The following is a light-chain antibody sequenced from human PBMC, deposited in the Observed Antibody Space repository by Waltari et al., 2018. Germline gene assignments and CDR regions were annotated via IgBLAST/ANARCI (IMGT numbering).Light chain of an antibody. J-gene: IGKJ2*01. CDR1: KSISTY. CDR3: QQTYSVPPYT. Sequence: DIQMTPSPSYLSASVGDTGTMTCRANKSISTYLNWYQHKLGKAPELLIFAASSLQSGVPSRFSGTGSGTDFALTISSLQPGDFATYYCQQTYSVPPYTFGQGTKLEIK. V-gene: IGKV1-39*01. CDR2: AAS.